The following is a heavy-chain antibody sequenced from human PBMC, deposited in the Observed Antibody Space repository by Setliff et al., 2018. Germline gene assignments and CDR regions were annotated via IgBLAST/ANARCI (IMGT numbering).Heavy chain of an antibody. Sequence: GGSLRLSCAASGFTFSIYAMSWVRQAPGKGLEWVSAIRGDSGSTYYADSVKGRVTISRDNAKSSLYLQMNSLRAEDTAVYYCARDLIRGAPNCFDPWGQGTRVTVS. J-gene: IGHJ5*02. CDR1: GFTFSIYA. CDR3: ARDLIRGAPNCFDP. CDR2: IRGDSGST. V-gene: IGHV3-23*01. D-gene: IGHD3-10*01.